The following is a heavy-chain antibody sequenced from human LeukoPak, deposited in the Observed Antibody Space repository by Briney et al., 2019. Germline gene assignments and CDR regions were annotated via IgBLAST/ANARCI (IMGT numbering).Heavy chain of an antibody. J-gene: IGHJ4*02. D-gene: IGHD6-19*01. CDR2: ISDSGGST. CDR3: AREGIAVAGPPGSYFDY. V-gene: IGHV3-23*01. CDR1: GFTFSSYA. Sequence: GGSLRLSCAASGFTFSSYAMSWVRQAPGKGLEWVSAISDSGGSTYYADSVKGRFTISRDNSKNTLYLQMNSLRAEDTAVYYCAREGIAVAGPPGSYFDYWGQGTLVTVSS.